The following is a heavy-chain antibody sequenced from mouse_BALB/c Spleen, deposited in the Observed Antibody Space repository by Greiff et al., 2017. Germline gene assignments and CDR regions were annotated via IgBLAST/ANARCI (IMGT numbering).Heavy chain of an antibody. CDR2: INPSNGRT. V-gene: IGHV1S81*02. Sequence: QVQLQQPGAELVKPGASVKLSCKASGYTFTSTWMHWVKQRPGQGLEWIGEINPSNGRTNYNEKFKSKATLTVDKSSSTAYMQLSSLTSEDSAVYYCARPLYYAMDYWGQGTSVTVSS. CDR3: ARPLYYAMDY. J-gene: IGHJ4*01. CDR1: GYTFTSTW.